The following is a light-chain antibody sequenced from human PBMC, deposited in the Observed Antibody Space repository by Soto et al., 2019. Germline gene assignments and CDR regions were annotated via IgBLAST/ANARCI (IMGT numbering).Light chain of an antibody. V-gene: IGLV2-11*01. CDR2: DVT. J-gene: IGLJ2*01. CDR1: GSDVGGYNY. Sequence: QSALTQPRSMSGSPGQSVTISCTGTGSDVGGYNYVSWYQHHPGKAPKLMIYDVTKRPSGVPDRFSGSKSADTASLTISGLQAEDEADYYCCSYAGTYSYVVFGGGTQLTVL. CDR3: CSYAGTYSYVV.